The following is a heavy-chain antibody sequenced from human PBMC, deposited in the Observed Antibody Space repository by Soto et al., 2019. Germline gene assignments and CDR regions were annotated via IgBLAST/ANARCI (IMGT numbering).Heavy chain of an antibody. CDR3: AKDRRSGWSIPSFVY. CDR1: GFTLSTYG. Sequence: QVQLVESGGGVVQPGRSLRLSCVASGFTLSTYGMHWVRQAPGKGLEWVAVISYDGSYKYYTDSVKGRFTISRDNSTRPLYLQMNGLRAEDTAVYYCAKDRRSGWSIPSFVYWGQGTLVTVSS. J-gene: IGHJ4*02. D-gene: IGHD6-19*01. V-gene: IGHV3-30*18. CDR2: ISYDGSYK.